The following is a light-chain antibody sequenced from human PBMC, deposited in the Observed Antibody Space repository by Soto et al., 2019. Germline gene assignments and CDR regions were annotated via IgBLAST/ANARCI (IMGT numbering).Light chain of an antibody. Sequence: QPVLTQSPSASASLGASVKLTCTLSSGHSSYSISWHQQQPEKGPRYLMKLNSDGSHSKGDGLPDRFSGSSSGAERYLTISRLQDEDEADYYCQTGGTGFGVFGGGTKLTVL. CDR1: SGHSSYS. V-gene: IGLV4-69*01. CDR2: LNSDGSH. J-gene: IGLJ2*01. CDR3: QTGGTGFGV.